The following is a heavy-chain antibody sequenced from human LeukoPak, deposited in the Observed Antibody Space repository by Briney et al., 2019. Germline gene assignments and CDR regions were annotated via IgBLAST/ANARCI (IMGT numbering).Heavy chain of an antibody. CDR2: IRYDGSNK. J-gene: IGHJ4*02. CDR3: AKERSYYYDSSGYYYFDY. D-gene: IGHD3-22*01. V-gene: IGHV3-30*02. CDR1: GFTFSSYG. Sequence: PGGSLRLSCAASGFTFSSYGMHWVRQAPGKGLEWVAFIRYDGSNKYYADSVKGRFTISRDNSKNTLYLQMNSLRAEDTAVYYCAKERSYYYDSSGYYYFDYWGQGTLVTVSS.